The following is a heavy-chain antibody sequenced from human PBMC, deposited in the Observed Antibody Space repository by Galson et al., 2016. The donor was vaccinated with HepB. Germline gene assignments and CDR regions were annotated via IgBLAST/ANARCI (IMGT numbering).Heavy chain of an antibody. D-gene: IGHD3-22*01. V-gene: IGHV3-21*01. CDR1: GITLRGYA. CDR3: ASERLDSSDYSYPDAFEI. Sequence: SLRLSCAASGITLRGYAMNWVRQAPGKGLDRVSCISRGGTYTYYADSVKGRFTVSRDNAKNSLYLQMNNLRAEDTALYYCASERLDSSDYSYPDAFEIWGLGTMVTVSS. J-gene: IGHJ3*02. CDR2: ISRGGTYT.